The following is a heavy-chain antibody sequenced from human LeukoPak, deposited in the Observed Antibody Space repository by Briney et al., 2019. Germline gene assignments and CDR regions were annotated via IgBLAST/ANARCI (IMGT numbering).Heavy chain of an antibody. CDR2: IIPIFGTA. D-gene: IGHD6-6*01. J-gene: IGHJ4*02. V-gene: IGHV1-69*13. Sequence: SVKVSCKASGGTFSSYAISWVRQAPGQGLEWMGGIIPIFGTANYAQKFQGRVTITADESTSTAYMELSSLRSEDTAVYYCARAKSRLSSSSHIDYWGQGTLVTVSS. CDR3: ARAKSRLSSSSHIDY. CDR1: GGTFSSYA.